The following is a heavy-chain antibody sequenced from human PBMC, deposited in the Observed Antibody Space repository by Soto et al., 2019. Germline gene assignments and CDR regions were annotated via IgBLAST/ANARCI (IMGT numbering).Heavy chain of an antibody. V-gene: IGHV4-39*01. CDR2: IYYSGRT. CDR1: GESISSSSYY. Sequence: SETRSLTCIVSGESISSSSYYWGWIRQPPRRGLEWIGSIYYSGRTYYNPSFKSRVTISIDTSKNQFSLKLSSVTATDTAVYYCARQRTTVVTQAYFDHWGQGALVTVSS. J-gene: IGHJ4*02. CDR3: ARQRTTVVTQAYFDH. D-gene: IGHD2-21*02.